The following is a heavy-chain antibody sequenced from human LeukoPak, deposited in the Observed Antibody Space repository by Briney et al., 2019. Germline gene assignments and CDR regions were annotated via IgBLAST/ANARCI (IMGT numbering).Heavy chain of an antibody. CDR3: TRALGYCSGGSCTGDY. J-gene: IGHJ4*02. CDR2: IRSKANSYAT. Sequence: PGGSLRLSCAASGLTFSGSAMHWVRQASGKGLEWVGRIRSKANSYATAYAASVKGRFTISRDDSKNTAYLQMNSLKTEDTAVYYCTRALGYCSGGSCTGDYWGQGTLVTVSS. D-gene: IGHD2-15*01. CDR1: GLTFSGSA. V-gene: IGHV3-73*01.